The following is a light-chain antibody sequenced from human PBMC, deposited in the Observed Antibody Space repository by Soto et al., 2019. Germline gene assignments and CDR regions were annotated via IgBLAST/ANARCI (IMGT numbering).Light chain of an antibody. CDR2: SNN. V-gene: IGLV1-44*01. CDR3: GAWDDSLNCPV. CDR1: SSNIARNP. J-gene: IGLJ7*01. Sequence: QSALTQPPSASGTPGQRVTISCSGSSSNIARNPVNWYQQLPGTAPNRLIYSNNQRPLGVPDRSSGPTAGTSPALAISGFQSDYEAYYYCGAWDDSLNCPVFGGGSQLT.